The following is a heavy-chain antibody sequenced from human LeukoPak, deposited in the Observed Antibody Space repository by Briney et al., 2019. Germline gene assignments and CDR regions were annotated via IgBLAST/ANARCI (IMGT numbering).Heavy chain of an antibody. D-gene: IGHD3-22*01. Sequence: VASVKVSCKASGYTFSGYYMHWVRQAPGQGLEWMGWINPNSGATNYAQTPQGRVTMTRDTPISIVYMELSRLRTDDTAVYYCARALRYDDSSGYYAYWGQGTLVTVSS. CDR1: GYTFSGYY. V-gene: IGHV1-2*02. J-gene: IGHJ4*02. CDR3: ARALRYDDSSGYYAY. CDR2: INPNSGAT.